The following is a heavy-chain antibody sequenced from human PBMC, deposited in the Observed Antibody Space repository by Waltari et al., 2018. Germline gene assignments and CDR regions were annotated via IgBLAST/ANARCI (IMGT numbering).Heavy chain of an antibody. D-gene: IGHD3-10*01. CDR3: ARAGSTSGSGNYFNA. J-gene: IGHJ4*02. V-gene: IGHV4-38-2*02. CDR1: GYSINSGVY. Sequence: QVQLQESGPRLVKPSENLSLTCNVSGYSINSGVYWGWVRQTPGKGLPWVGTFFHGGNSDYHPSLKSRVAMSVDPSLNQVSMRLTAVTAADTAGYYCARAGSTSGSGNYFNAWGPGTLVTVSS. CDR2: FFHGGNS.